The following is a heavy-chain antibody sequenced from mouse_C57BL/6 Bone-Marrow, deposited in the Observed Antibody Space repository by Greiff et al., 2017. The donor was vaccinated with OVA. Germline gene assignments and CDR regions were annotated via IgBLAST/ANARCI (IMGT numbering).Heavy chain of an antibody. V-gene: IGHV1-59*01. D-gene: IGHD1-1*01. Sequence: QVQLKQPGAELVRPGTSVKLSCKASGYTFTSYWMHWVKQRPGQGLEWIGVIDPSDSYTNYNQKFKGKATLTVDTSSSTAYMQLSSLTSEDSAVYYCARGGGRDYGSSYLYAMDYWGQGTSVTVSS. J-gene: IGHJ4*01. CDR3: ARGGGRDYGSSYLYAMDY. CDR1: GYTFTSYW. CDR2: IDPSDSYT.